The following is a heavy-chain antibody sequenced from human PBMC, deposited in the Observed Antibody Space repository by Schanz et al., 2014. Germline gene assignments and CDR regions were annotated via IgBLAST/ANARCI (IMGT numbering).Heavy chain of an antibody. CDR3: ARIGGSVFDY. Sequence: EVQLVESGGGLVQPGGSLRLSCLASGFAFSSYGMNWLRQAPGKGLEWVSAISGSGGSTYYADSVKGRFTISRDNSKNSLYLQMNSLRAEDTAVYYCARIGGSVFDYWAQGTLVTVSS. D-gene: IGHD3-10*01. J-gene: IGHJ4*02. V-gene: IGHV3-23*04. CDR1: GFAFSSYG. CDR2: ISGSGGST.